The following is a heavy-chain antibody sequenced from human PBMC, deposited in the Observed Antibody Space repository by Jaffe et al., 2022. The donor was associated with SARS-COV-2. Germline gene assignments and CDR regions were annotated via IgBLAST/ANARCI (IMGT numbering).Heavy chain of an antibody. D-gene: IGHD3-10*01. J-gene: IGHJ6*03. Sequence: EVQLVQSGAEVKKPGESLKISCKGSGYSFTSYWIGWVRQMPGKGLEWMGIIYPGDSDTRYSPSFQGQVTISADKSISTAYLQWSSLKASDTAMYYCARHVPGSYYNPIYYYYYMDVWGKGTTVTVSS. CDR1: GYSFTSYW. CDR3: ARHVPGSYYNPIYYYYYMDV. CDR2: IYPGDSDT. V-gene: IGHV5-51*01.